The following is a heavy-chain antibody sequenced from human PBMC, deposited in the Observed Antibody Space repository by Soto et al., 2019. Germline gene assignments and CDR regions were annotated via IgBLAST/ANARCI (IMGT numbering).Heavy chain of an antibody. CDR1: GGSVTNSSYY. D-gene: IGHD4-17*01. CDR2: VYYRGRS. CDR3: VSQRTTVPTQAYFDY. V-gene: IGHV4-39*01. Sequence: SETLSLTCTVSGGSVTNSSYYWGWIRQSPGKGLEWIGSVYYRGRSYSKSSVKSRVTISVDTSKNRFSLSLNSVTASDTAVYFRVSQRTTVPTQAYFDYWGPGALVTVSS. J-gene: IGHJ4*02.